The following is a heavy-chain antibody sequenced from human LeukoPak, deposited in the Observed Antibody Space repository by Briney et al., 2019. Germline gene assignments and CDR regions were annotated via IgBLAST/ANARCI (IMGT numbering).Heavy chain of an antibody. Sequence: PSETLSLTCTVSGGSISSSSYYWGWIRQPPGKGLEWIGSIYYSGSTYYNPSLKSRVTISVDTSKNQFSLKLSSVTAADTAVYYCASSLVYYGMDVWGQGTTVTVSS. CDR2: IYYSGST. J-gene: IGHJ6*02. CDR1: GGSISSSSYY. V-gene: IGHV4-39*07. CDR3: ASSLVYYGMDV.